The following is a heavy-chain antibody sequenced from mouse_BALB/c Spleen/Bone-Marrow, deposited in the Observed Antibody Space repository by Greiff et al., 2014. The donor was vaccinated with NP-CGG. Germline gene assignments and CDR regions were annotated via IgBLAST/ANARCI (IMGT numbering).Heavy chain of an antibody. CDR3: ARASSGYFDY. J-gene: IGHJ2*01. D-gene: IGHD3-1*01. CDR2: ISSGGSYT. Sequence: EVHLEESGGGLVKPGGSLKLSCAATGFTFSYYAMSWVRQSPEKSLEWVAEISSGGSYTYYPDTVTGRFTISRDNAKNTIYLEMSSLRSEDTAMYYCARASSGYFDYWGQGATLTVSS. CDR1: GFTFSYYA. V-gene: IGHV5-9-4*01.